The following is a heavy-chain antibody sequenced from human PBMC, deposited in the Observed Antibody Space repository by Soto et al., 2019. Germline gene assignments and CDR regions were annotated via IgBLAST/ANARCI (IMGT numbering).Heavy chain of an antibody. D-gene: IGHD2-2*01. J-gene: IGHJ3*02. CDR1: GYTFTGYY. Sequence: ASVKVSCKASGYTFTGYYMHWVRQAPGQGLEWMGWINPNSGGTNYAQKFQGWVTMTRDTSISTAYMELSRLRSDDTAVYYCARSQYQLLLVAFAIWGQGTMVTVSS. CDR2: INPNSGGT. V-gene: IGHV1-2*04. CDR3: ARSQYQLLLVAFAI.